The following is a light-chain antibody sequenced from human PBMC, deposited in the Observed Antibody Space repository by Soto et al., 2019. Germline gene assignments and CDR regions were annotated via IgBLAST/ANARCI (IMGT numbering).Light chain of an antibody. CDR1: QGISSY. CDR3: QQYYSYHFT. V-gene: IGKV1-8*01. CDR2: AAS. J-gene: IGKJ3*01. Sequence: AIRMTQSPSSFSASTGDRVTITCRASQGISSYLAWYQQKPGKAPKLLIYAASTLQSGVPSRFSGSGSVKDLTLAISCLQSEDFPTYYCQQYYSYHFTLGPGTKVHIK.